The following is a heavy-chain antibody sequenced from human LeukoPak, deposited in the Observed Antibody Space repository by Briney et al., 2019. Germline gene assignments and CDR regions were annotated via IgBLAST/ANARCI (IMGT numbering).Heavy chain of an antibody. CDR2: INPNSGGT. Sequence: ASVKVSCKASGGTFSSYAISWVRHAPGQGLGWMGWINPNSGGTNYAQKFQGRVTMTRDTSISTAYMELSRLRSDDTAVYYCALLDDYDSSGYYRYWGQGTLVTVSS. CDR1: GGTFSSYA. J-gene: IGHJ4*02. V-gene: IGHV1-2*02. D-gene: IGHD3-22*01. CDR3: ALLDDYDSSGYYRY.